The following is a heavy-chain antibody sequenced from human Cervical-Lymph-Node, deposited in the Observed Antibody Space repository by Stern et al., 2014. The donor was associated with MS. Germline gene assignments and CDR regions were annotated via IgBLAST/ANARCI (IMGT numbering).Heavy chain of an antibody. Sequence: QLQLQESGPGLVKPSETLSLTCTVSGDSINSGDFHWSWVRQSPGKGLEWIGYFYYSGRNYNNPSLKGRVTMSIDTSTNQFSLNLTSVTAADTALYFCARMKTGLRENRGFDFWGQGTQVTVSS. J-gene: IGHJ4*02. V-gene: IGHV4-30-4*08. D-gene: IGHD4-17*01. CDR1: GDSINSGDFH. CDR3: ARMKTGLRENRGFDF. CDR2: FYYSGRN.